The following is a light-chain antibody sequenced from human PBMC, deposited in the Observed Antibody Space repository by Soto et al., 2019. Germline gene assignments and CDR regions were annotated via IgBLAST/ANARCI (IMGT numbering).Light chain of an antibody. V-gene: IGKV3D-15*01. CDR1: QSVSSD. CDR2: GAS. J-gene: IGKJ4*01. CDR3: QKYDDWLRLT. Sequence: EIVMTQSPATLSVSPGERATLSCRASQSVSSDLAWYQQKPGQAPRLLIFGASYRATGIPDRFSGSGSGTEFNLTISSLQSEDFAVYFCQKYDDWLRLTFGGGTKVDIK.